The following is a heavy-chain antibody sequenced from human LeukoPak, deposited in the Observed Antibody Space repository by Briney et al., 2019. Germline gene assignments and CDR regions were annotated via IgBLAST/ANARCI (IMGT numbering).Heavy chain of an antibody. J-gene: IGHJ4*02. CDR1: GFTFSSYS. V-gene: IGHV3-21*01. D-gene: IGHD3-10*01. Sequence: GGSLRLSCAASGFTFSSYSMNWVRQAPGKGLEWVSSISRSSSYIYYADSVKGRFTISRDNAKNSLYLQMNSLRAEDTAVYYCARDQGFPYYFDYWGQGTLVTVSS. CDR3: ARDQGFPYYFDY. CDR2: ISRSSSYI.